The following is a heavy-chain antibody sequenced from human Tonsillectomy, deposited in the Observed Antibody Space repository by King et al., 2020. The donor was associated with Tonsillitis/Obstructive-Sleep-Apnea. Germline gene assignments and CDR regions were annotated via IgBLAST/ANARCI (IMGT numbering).Heavy chain of an antibody. CDR2: IDPSDSYT. CDR1: GDSFTNYW. V-gene: IGHV5-10-1*03. J-gene: IGHJ4*02. CDR3: ARLQYSSGWYADY. D-gene: IGHD6-19*01. Sequence: VQRVETGAEVKKPGESLRISCKGSGDSFTNYWINWVRQVPGKGLEGRWRIDPSDSYTNYSPSFQGHVTISADKSISTAYLQWSSLKASDTAMYYCARLQYSSGWYADYWGQGTLVTVSS.